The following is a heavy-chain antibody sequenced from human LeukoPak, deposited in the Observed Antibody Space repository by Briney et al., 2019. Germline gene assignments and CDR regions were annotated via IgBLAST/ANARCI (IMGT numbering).Heavy chain of an antibody. Sequence: ASVKVSCKASGYTFTGYYVHWVRQAPGQGLEWMGRINPNSGGTNYAQKFQGRVTMTRDTSISTAYMELSRLRSDDTAVYYCARVRLNSSGWYKGGIDYWGQGTLVTVSS. CDR2: INPNSGGT. J-gene: IGHJ4*02. CDR3: ARVRLNSSGWYKGGIDY. V-gene: IGHV1-2*06. CDR1: GYTFTGYY. D-gene: IGHD6-19*01.